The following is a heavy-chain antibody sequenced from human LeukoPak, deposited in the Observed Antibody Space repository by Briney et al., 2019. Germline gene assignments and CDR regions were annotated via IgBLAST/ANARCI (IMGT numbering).Heavy chain of an antibody. CDR3: ARDGTPLRATNYYYYGMDV. Sequence: ASVTVSCKASGYTFTSYYMHWVRQAPGQGLEWVGIINPSGGSTSYAQKFQGRVTMTRDTSTSTVYMELSSLRSEDTAVYYCARDGTPLRATNYYYYGMDVWGQGTTVTVSS. CDR1: GYTFTSYY. J-gene: IGHJ6*02. V-gene: IGHV1-46*01. D-gene: IGHD1-14*01. CDR2: INPSGGST.